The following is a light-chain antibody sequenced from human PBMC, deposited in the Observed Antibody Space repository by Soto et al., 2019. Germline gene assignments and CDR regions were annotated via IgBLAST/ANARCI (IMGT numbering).Light chain of an antibody. CDR3: QQYYNSIT. CDR1: QSVSSSY. Sequence: EIVLTQSPGTLSLSPGERATLSCRASQSVSSSYLAWYQQKPGQAPRLLIYGASSRATGIPDRFSGSGSGTDFTLTISSLQAEDVAVYYCQQYYNSITFGQGTRLEIK. V-gene: IGKV3-20*01. CDR2: GAS. J-gene: IGKJ5*01.